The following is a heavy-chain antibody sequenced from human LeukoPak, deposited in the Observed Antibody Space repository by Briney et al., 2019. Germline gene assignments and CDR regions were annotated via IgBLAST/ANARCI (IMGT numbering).Heavy chain of an antibody. J-gene: IGHJ2*01. D-gene: IGHD3-9*01. Sequence: PSETLSLTCTVSGGSISSYCWSWIRQPAGKGLEWIGHIYTSGSTNYNPSLKSRVTISVDTYKNQFSLKLSSVTAAEPAVYYCARAVDPLGYFDLWGRGTLVTVSS. CDR3: ARAVDPLGYFDL. V-gene: IGHV4-4*07. CDR1: GGSISSYC. CDR2: IYTSGST.